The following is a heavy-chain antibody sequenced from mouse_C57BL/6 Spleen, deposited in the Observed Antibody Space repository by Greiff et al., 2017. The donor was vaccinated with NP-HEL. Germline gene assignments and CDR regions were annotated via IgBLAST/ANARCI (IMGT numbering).Heavy chain of an antibody. CDR2: INPNNGGT. CDR1: GYTFTDYN. Sequence: EVQLQQSGPELVKPGASVKIPRKASGYTFTDYNMDWVKQSHGKSLEWIGDINPNNGGTIYNQKFKGKATLTVDKSSSTAYMELRSLTSEDTAVYYCARNYYGSSCYYFDYWGQGTTLTVSS. V-gene: IGHV1-18*01. J-gene: IGHJ2*01. D-gene: IGHD1-1*01. CDR3: ARNYYGSSCYYFDY.